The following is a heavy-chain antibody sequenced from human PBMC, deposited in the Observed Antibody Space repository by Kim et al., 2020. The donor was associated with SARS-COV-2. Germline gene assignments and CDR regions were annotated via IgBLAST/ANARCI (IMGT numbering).Heavy chain of an antibody. CDR2: IYYSGST. J-gene: IGHJ6*02. CDR1: GGSISSYY. V-gene: IGHV4-59*13. D-gene: IGHD2-2*02. Sequence: SETLSLTCTASGGSISSYYWSWIRQPPGKGLEWIGYIYYSGSTNYNPALKSRGTISVDTSKNQFSLKLSSVTAADTAVYYCARVAVVVPAAIFARSHYYGMDVWGQGTTVTVSS. CDR3: ARVAVVVPAAIFARSHYYGMDV.